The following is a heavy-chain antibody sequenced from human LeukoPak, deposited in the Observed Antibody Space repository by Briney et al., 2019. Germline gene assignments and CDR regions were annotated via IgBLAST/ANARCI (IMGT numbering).Heavy chain of an antibody. D-gene: IGHD1-26*01. CDR3: ASLDRSEIP. Sequence: GGSLRLSCVASGFSFDKFGMHWVRQAPGKGLEYVSSVSADESGKYYTKSVRGRFGISRDNSKNTMYLQLGNLRPDDMGIYYCASLDRSEIPWGPGTLVTVSS. CDR1: GFSFDKFG. V-gene: IGHV3-64*01. J-gene: IGHJ5*02. CDR2: VSADESGK.